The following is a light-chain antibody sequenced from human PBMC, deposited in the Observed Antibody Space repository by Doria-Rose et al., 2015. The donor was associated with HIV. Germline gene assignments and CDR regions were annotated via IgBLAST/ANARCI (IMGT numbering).Light chain of an antibody. Sequence: TQSPGTLSLSPGERATLSCRASQSFSSTYLAWYQQKPGQAPSLLIYDGSSSATGIRDRFSASGSGTDFTLTINRLEPEDFALYYSHQYGTSWTFGQGTKVEI. CDR3: HQYGTSWT. V-gene: IGKV3-20*01. J-gene: IGKJ1*01. CDR1: QSFSSTY. CDR2: DGS.